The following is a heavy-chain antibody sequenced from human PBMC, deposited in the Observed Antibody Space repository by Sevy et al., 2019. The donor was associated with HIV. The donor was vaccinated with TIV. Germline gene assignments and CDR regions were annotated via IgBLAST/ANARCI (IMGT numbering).Heavy chain of an antibody. CDR3: ARAYCSDGRCYSLAY. J-gene: IGHJ4*02. Sequence: ASVKVSCKPSGYTFTSYRIYWVRQAPGLGLESIGWISPHNGDTTSAQKLQGRVTMVTDTSTNTAYMQLRSLRSDDTALYYSARAYCSDGRCYSLAYWGQGTLVTVSS. CDR2: ISPHNGDT. V-gene: IGHV1-18*01. D-gene: IGHD2-15*01. CDR1: GYTFTSYR.